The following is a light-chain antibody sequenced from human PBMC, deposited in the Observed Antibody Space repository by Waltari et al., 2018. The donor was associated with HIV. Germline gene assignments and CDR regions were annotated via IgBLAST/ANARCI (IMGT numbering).Light chain of an antibody. CDR3: QTWDTGIRV. CDR1: SGYTAYA. Sequence: QLVLTQPASASASLGPSVKRPCTLRSGYTAYAIAWHQQQAEKGPRYLMKVNSDGSYSRGDGIPDRFSGSSSEAERYLTISSLQSEDEADYYCQTWDTGIRVFGGGTKLTVL. V-gene: IGLV4-69*01. CDR2: VNSDGSY. J-gene: IGLJ3*02.